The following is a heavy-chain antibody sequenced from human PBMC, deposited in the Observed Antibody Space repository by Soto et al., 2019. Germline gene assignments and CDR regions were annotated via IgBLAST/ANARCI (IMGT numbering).Heavy chain of an antibody. CDR3: AKETMGNWYFDL. D-gene: IGHD3-10*01. Sequence: LRLSCAASGFTFISYWMHWVRQAPGKGLVCVSRINSDGSSTSYADSVKGRFTISRDNAKNTLYLQMNSLRAEDTAVYYCAKETMGNWYFDLWGRGTLVTVSS. CDR2: INSDGSST. V-gene: IGHV3-74*01. J-gene: IGHJ2*01. CDR1: GFTFISYW.